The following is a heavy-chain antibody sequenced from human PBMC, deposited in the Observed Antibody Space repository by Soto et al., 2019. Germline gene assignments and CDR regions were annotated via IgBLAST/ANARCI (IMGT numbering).Heavy chain of an antibody. V-gene: IGHV3-74*01. Sequence: EVQLVESGGGLVQPGGSLRLSCAASGFTFSSYWMHWVRQTPGKGLVWVSRINGDGSSLYYADSVKGRLTISRDSAKNTLYLQINSLGDEDTGVYYCARGATGYGNVDYWGQGTLVTVSS. J-gene: IGHJ4*02. CDR3: ARGATGYGNVDY. CDR2: INGDGSSL. D-gene: IGHD5-12*01. CDR1: GFTFSSYW.